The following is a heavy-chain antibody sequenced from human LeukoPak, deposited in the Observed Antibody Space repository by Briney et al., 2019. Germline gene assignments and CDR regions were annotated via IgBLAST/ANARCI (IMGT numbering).Heavy chain of an antibody. CDR2: INPNSGGT. J-gene: IGHJ4*02. V-gene: IGHV1-2*02. CDR1: GYTFTGYY. Sequence: ASVKVSCKASGYTFTGYYMHWVRQAPGQGLGWMGWINPNSGGTNYAQKFQGRVTMTRDTSISTACMELSRLRSDDTAVYYCARETAAEGSYFDYWGQGTLVTVSS. D-gene: IGHD6-13*01. CDR3: ARETAAEGSYFDY.